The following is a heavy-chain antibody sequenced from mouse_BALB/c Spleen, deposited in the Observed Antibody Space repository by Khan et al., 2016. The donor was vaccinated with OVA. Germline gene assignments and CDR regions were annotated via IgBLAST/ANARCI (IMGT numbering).Heavy chain of an antibody. J-gene: IGHJ4*01. D-gene: IGHD1-2*01. V-gene: IGHV14-3*02. Sequence: IQLVQSGTELVKPGASVNLSCTASGFNIKDTYIHWVRQRPEQGLTWIGRIDPANGNTKYDPKFQGKATVTADTSSNTAYLQLTRLTSEDTAVYYCASSFLLCAMDYWGQGTSVTVSS. CDR1: GFNIKDTY. CDR3: ASSFLLCAMDY. CDR2: IDPANGNT.